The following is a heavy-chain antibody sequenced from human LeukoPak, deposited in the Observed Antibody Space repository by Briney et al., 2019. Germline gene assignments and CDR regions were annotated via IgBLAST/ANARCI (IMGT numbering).Heavy chain of an antibody. CDR1: GFTFDDYA. D-gene: IGHD2-15*01. CDR3: AKGCSGGSCYSELLLDY. Sequence: QPGGSLRLFCAASGFTFDDYAMHWVRQAPGKGLEWVSLISGDGGSTYYADSVKGRFTISRDNSKNSLYLQMNSLRTEDTALYYCAKGCSGGSCYSELLLDYWGQGTLVTVSS. J-gene: IGHJ4*02. V-gene: IGHV3-43*02. CDR2: ISGDGGST.